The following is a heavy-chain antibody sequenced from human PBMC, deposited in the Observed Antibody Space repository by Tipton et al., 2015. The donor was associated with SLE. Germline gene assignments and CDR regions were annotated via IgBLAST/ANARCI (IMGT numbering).Heavy chain of an antibody. D-gene: IGHD3-22*01. CDR1: GFTFSSYA. V-gene: IGHV3-30*04. CDR2: ISYDGSNK. J-gene: IGHJ5*02. Sequence: SLRLSCAASGFTFSSYAMHWVRQAPGKGLEWVAVISYDGSNKYYADSVKGRFTISRDNSKNTLYLQMNSLRAEDTAVYYCARDQSSYYYDSSGFDPWGQGTLVTVSS. CDR3: ARDQSSYYYDSSGFDP.